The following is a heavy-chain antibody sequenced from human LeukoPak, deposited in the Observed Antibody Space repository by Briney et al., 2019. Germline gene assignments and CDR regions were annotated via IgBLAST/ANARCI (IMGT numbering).Heavy chain of an antibody. Sequence: GGSLRLSCAASGFTFDDYAMHWVRQAPGKGLEWVSGISWNSGSIGYADSVKGRFTISRDNAKNSLYLQMNSLRAEDTAVYYCAKDRGAAAGDYWGQGTLVTVSS. V-gene: IGHV3-9*01. CDR2: ISWNSGSI. CDR3: AKDRGAAAGDY. J-gene: IGHJ4*02. CDR1: GFTFDDYA. D-gene: IGHD6-13*01.